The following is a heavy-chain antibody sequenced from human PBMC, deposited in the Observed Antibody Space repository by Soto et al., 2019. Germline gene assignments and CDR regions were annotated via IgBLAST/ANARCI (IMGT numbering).Heavy chain of an antibody. CDR1: GYTFTSYD. D-gene: IGHD5-12*01. J-gene: IGHJ4*02. CDR2: MNPNSGNT. Sequence: ASVKVSFKASGYTFTSYDINWVRQATGQGLEWMGWMNPNSGNTGYAQKFQGRVTMTRNTSISTAYMELSSLRSEDTAVYYCLRRGLGGYGLEIYFDYWGQGTLVTVSS. V-gene: IGHV1-8*01. CDR3: LRRGLGGYGLEIYFDY.